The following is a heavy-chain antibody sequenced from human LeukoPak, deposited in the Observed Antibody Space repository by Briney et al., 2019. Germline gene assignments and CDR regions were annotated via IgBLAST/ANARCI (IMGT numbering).Heavy chain of an antibody. J-gene: IGHJ3*02. CDR3: VRWQDI. V-gene: IGHV3-74*01. Sequence: GGXLRLSCAASGFTFSSYWMHWVRQAPGKGLVWVSRIKTDGSYASYAESVKSRFTVSRDNAKNTLYLQMNSLRAEDTAVYYCVRWQDIWGQGTMVTVSS. CDR1: GFTFSSYW. CDR2: IKTDGSYA.